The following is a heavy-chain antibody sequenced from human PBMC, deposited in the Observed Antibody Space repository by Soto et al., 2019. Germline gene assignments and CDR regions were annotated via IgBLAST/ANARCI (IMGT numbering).Heavy chain of an antibody. V-gene: IGHV3-48*03. J-gene: IGHJ4*02. Sequence: LRLSCAASGFTFSSYEMNWVRQAPGKGLEWVSYISSSGSTIYYADSVKGRFTISRDNAKNSLYLQMNSLRAEDTAVYYCARVGGFRYSGSYPDPFDYWGQGTLVTVSS. CDR2: ISSSGSTI. D-gene: IGHD1-26*01. CDR1: GFTFSSYE. CDR3: ARVGGFRYSGSYPDPFDY.